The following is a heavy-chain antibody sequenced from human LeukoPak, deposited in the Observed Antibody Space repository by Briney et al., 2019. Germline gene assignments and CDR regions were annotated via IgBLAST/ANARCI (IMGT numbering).Heavy chain of an antibody. CDR3: AKDRKTGYSSSWNDY. CDR2: ISGSGGST. Sequence: GGSLRLSCSASGFTFSNYAMSWVRQAPGKGLEWVSAISGSGGSTYYADSVKGRFTIFRDNSKNTLYLQMNSLRAEDTAVYYCAKDRKTGYSSSWNDYWGQGTLVTVSS. J-gene: IGHJ4*02. V-gene: IGHV3-23*01. CDR1: GFTFSNYA. D-gene: IGHD6-13*01.